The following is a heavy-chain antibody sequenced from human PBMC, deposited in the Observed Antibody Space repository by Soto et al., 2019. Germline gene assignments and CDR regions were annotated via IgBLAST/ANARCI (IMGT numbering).Heavy chain of an antibody. CDR3: AKLNLFVSAAAGKGPFEY. J-gene: IGHJ4*02. CDR1: GFTFSNYA. V-gene: IGHV3-23*01. CDR2: VSGSGGNT. Sequence: VQLLESGGGLVQPGGSLRLSCAASGFTFSNYAMSWVRQAPGKGLECVSAVSGSGGNTYYADSVQGRFTISRDNSNNMLNLQMNSLRAEDTAVYYCAKLNLFVSAAAGKGPFEYWGQGTLVTVSS. D-gene: IGHD6-13*01.